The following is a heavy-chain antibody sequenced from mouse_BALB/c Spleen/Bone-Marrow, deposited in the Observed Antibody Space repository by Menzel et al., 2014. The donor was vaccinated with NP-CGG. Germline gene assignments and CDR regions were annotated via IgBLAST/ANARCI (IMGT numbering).Heavy chain of an antibody. J-gene: IGHJ4*01. V-gene: IGHV5-6*01. D-gene: IGHD4-1*01. Sequence: EVKVVESGGDLVKPGVSLKLSCAASGFTFSTYGMSWVRQTPDKRLEWVATISSGGGYTYYPDSVKGRFTISRDNANNTLYLQMSSLKSEDTAMYYCTRQRNWDHYAMDYWGQGTSVTVSS. CDR1: GFTFSTYG. CDR2: ISSGGGYT. CDR3: TRQRNWDHYAMDY.